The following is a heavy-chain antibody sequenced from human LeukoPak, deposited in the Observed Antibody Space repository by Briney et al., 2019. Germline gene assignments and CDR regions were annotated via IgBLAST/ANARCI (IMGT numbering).Heavy chain of an antibody. CDR2: IYYSGST. CDR1: GGSIRGSSYY. Sequence: SETLSLTCTVSGGSIRGSSYYWVWIRQPPGKGLEWIGTIYYSGSTYYNPSLKSRVTIYADTSKNQLSLKVRSVTAADTAVYYCARSSGVVIHNWFDPWGQGTLVTVSS. J-gene: IGHJ5*02. D-gene: IGHD3-3*01. V-gene: IGHV4-39*01. CDR3: ARSSGVVIHNWFDP.